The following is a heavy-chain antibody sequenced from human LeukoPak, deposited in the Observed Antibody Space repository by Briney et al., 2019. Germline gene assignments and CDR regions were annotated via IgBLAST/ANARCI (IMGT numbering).Heavy chain of an antibody. V-gene: IGHV3-23*01. CDR3: AKDLMPAAPTRFDY. J-gene: IGHJ4*02. Sequence: SGGSLRLSCAASGFTFSSYAMSWVRQAPGKGLEWLSAIRSTGTNTYYADSVKGRFTISRDNSKNTLFLQMNSLRAEDTAVYYCAKDLMPAAPTRFDYWGQGTLVTVSS. D-gene: IGHD2-2*01. CDR1: GFTFSSYA. CDR2: IRSTGTNT.